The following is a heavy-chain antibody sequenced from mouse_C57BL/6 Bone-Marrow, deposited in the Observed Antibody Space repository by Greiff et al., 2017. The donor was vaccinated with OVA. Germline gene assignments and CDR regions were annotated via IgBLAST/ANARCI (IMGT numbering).Heavy chain of an antibody. J-gene: IGHJ3*01. Sequence: EVKLMESEGGLVQPGSSMKLSCTASGFTFSDYYMAWVRQVPEKGLEWVANINYDGSSTYYLDSLKSRFIISRDNAKNILYLQMSSLKSEDTATYYCARGETAQATVSFAYWGQGTLVTVSA. CDR1: GFTFSDYY. CDR3: ARGETAQATVSFAY. D-gene: IGHD3-2*02. V-gene: IGHV5-16*01. CDR2: INYDGSST.